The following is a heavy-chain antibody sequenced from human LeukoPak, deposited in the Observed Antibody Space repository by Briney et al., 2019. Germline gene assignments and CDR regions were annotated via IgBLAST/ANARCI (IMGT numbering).Heavy chain of an antibody. V-gene: IGHV3-30*04. D-gene: IGHD3-16*02. CDR3: ASSYDYVWGSCRYGAFDI. CDR1: GFTFSSYA. J-gene: IGHJ3*02. Sequence: GRSLRLSCAASGFTFSSYAMHWVRQAPGKGLEWVAVISYDGSNKYYADSVKGRFTISRDNSKNTLYLQMNSLRAEDTAVYYCASSYDYVWGSCRYGAFDIWGQGTMVTVSS. CDR2: ISYDGSNK.